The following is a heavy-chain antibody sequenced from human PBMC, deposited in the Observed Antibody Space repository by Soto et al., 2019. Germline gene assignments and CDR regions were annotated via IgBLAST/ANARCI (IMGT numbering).Heavy chain of an antibody. CDR3: AGAPGWLIEN. CDR2: IKQDGSEK. CDR1: QFTSSTYW. V-gene: IGHV3-7*04. J-gene: IGHJ4*02. Sequence: EVQLVESGGGLVQPGGSLRLSCAASQFTSSTYWMFWVRQAPGKGLEWVATIKQDGSEKLYADSVKGRFTISRDNAKNSLYLQMNSLRVEDTAVYFCAGAPGWLIENWGQGTLVTVSS. D-gene: IGHD5-12*01.